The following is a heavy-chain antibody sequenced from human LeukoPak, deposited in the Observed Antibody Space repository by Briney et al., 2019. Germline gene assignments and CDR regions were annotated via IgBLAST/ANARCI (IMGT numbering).Heavy chain of an antibody. Sequence: SETLSLTCTVSGGSVSSGSYYWSWIRQPPGKGLEWIGYIYYSGSTNYNPSLKSRVTISVDTSKNQSSLKLSSVTAADTAVYYCARDQGGSPWDWGQGTLVTVSS. CDR1: GGSVSSGSYY. V-gene: IGHV4-61*01. CDR2: IYYSGST. CDR3: ARDQGGSPWD. J-gene: IGHJ4*02. D-gene: IGHD1-26*01.